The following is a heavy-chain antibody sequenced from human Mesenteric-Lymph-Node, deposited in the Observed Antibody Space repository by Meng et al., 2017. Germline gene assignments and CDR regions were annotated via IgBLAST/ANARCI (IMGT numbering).Heavy chain of an antibody. CDR1: GFTFSSYD. Sequence: GESLKISCAACGFTFSSYDMHWVRQATGKGLEWVSAIGTAGDTYYPGSVKGQFTISRENAKNSLYLQMNSLRAEDTAVYYCARDGTTVTTPGMDVWGQGTTVTGS. V-gene: IGHV3-13*03. CDR3: ARDGTTVTTPGMDV. J-gene: IGHJ6*02. D-gene: IGHD4-17*01. CDR2: IGTAGDT.